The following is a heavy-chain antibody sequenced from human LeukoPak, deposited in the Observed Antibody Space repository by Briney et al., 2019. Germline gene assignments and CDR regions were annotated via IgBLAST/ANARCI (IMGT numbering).Heavy chain of an antibody. D-gene: IGHD3-3*01. CDR3: TRHGAVFWSGYYPEGPDYYYGMDV. CDR1: GFTFSGSA. CDR2: IRSKANSYAT. J-gene: IGHJ6*02. V-gene: IGHV3-73*01. Sequence: GGSLRLSCAASGFTFSGSAMHWVCQASGKGLEWVGRIRSKANSYATAYAASVKGRFTISRDDSKNTAYLQMNSLKTEDTAVYYCTRHGAVFWSGYYPEGPDYYYGMDVWGQGTTVTVSS.